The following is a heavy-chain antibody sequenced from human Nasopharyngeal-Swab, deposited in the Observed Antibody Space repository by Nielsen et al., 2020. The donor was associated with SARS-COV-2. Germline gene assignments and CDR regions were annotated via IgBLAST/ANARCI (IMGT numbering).Heavy chain of an antibody. V-gene: IGHV4-34*01. CDR2: INHSGST. Sequence: SETLSLTCAVYGGSFSGYYWSWIRQPPGKGLEWIGEINHSGSTNYNPSLKSRVTISVDTSKNQFSLKLSSVTAADTAVYYCAREEVEMATIPLSFDPWGQGTLVTVSS. J-gene: IGHJ5*02. CDR3: AREEVEMATIPLSFDP. D-gene: IGHD5-24*01. CDR1: GGSFSGYY.